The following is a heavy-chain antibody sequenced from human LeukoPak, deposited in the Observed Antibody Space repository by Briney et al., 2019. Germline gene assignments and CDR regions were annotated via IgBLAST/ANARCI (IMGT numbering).Heavy chain of an antibody. Sequence: ASVRLSCNPSGYTFTVYYLHWVRHPPGQALGWVGGISPNTGSTVYAQKFQDRVTMSRDTSIDTAYMDLSSLRSYDTAAYYCARDRVGSGWPRPYYFEFWGQGTLVTVSS. J-gene: IGHJ4*02. CDR1: GYTFTVYY. CDR2: ISPNTGST. CDR3: ARDRVGSGWPRPYYFEF. V-gene: IGHV1-2*02. D-gene: IGHD6-19*01.